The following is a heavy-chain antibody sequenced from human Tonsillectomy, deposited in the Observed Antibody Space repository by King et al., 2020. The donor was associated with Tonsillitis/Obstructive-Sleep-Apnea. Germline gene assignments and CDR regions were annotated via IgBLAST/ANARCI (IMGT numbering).Heavy chain of an antibody. V-gene: IGHV5-51*01. Sequence: VQLVESGEEVKKPGESLKISCKGSGYRFTSYWIGWVRQMPGKGLEWMGIIYPGDSDTRYSPSFQGQVTISADKSISTAYLQWSSLKASDTAMYYCARAGYCSTTSCYAFDCWGQGTLVTVSS. CDR1: GYRFTSYW. J-gene: IGHJ4*02. CDR3: ARAGYCSTTSCYAFDC. CDR2: IYPGDSDT. D-gene: IGHD2-2*01.